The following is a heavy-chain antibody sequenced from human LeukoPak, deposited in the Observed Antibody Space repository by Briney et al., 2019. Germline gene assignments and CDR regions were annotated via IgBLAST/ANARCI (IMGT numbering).Heavy chain of an antibody. CDR3: AKGTQWLVHFQH. CDR2: ISYDGSNK. Sequence: GRSLRLSCAASGFTFSSYAMHWVRQAPGKGLEWVAVISYDGSNKYYADSVKGRFTFSRDNSKNTLYLQMNSLRAEDTAVYYCAKGTQWLVHFQHWGQGTLVTVSS. J-gene: IGHJ1*01. CDR1: GFTFSSYA. D-gene: IGHD6-19*01. V-gene: IGHV3-30-3*01.